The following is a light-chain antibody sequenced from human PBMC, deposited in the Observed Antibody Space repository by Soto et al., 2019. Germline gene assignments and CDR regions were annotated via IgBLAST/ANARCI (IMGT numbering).Light chain of an antibody. CDR3: EQRCKCLIT. J-gene: IGKJ5*01. CDR1: QSVSSN. CDR2: DAS. Sequence: SRGSIATAGCLASQSVSSNLAWYQQKPGQAPRLLIYDASNRATGIPARFSGSGSETAYNLTIRSLEPEEFAVYYCEQRCKCLITFGQGTGLEIK. V-gene: IGKV3-11*01.